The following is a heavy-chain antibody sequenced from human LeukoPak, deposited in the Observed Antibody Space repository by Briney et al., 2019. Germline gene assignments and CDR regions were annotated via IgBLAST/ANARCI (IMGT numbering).Heavy chain of an antibody. CDR3: GRDAFGSGSYYDY. CDR2: INPNSGGT. D-gene: IGHD3-10*01. J-gene: IGHJ4*02. Sequence: ASVKVSCKASGYTFTGYYMHWVRQAPGQGLEWMGWINPNSGGTNYAQKFQGRVTMTRDTSISTAYMELSRLRSDDTAVYYCGRDAFGSGSYYDYWGQGTLVTVSS. CDR1: GYTFTGYY. V-gene: IGHV1-2*02.